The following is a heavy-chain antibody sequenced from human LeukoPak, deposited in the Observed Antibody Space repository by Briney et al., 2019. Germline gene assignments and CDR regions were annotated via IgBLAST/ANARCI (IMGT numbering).Heavy chain of an antibody. V-gene: IGHV3-23*01. D-gene: IGHD4-17*01. CDR1: GFTFSSYA. CDR2: ISGSGGST. CDR3: AKDGGMTTDTGDFDY. J-gene: IGHJ4*02. Sequence: PGGSLRLSCAASGFTFSSYAMSWVRQAPGKGLEWVSAISGSGGSTYYADSVKGRFTISRDNSKNTLYLQMNSLRAEDTAVYYCAKDGGMTTDTGDFDYWGQGTLVTVSS.